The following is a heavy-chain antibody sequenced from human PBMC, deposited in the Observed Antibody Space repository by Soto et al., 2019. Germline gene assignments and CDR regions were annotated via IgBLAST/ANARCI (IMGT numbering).Heavy chain of an antibody. CDR3: ARGGLEPFDH. Sequence: EVQLLESGGDLVQPGGSLRLSCAASGFTFGNYWMHWVRQAPGKGLVWVSRISDYGRINYADSVKDRFIISRDDARSELYLPLNDLRVEDTATYYCARGGLEPFDHWGQGALVTVSS. J-gene: IGHJ4*02. CDR2: ISDYGRI. D-gene: IGHD1-1*01. CDR1: GFTFGNYW. V-gene: IGHV3-74*02.